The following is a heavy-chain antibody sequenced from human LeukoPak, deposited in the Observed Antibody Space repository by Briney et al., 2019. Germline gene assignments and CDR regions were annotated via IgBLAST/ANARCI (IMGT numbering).Heavy chain of an antibody. Sequence: GESLQISCKGSGYSFTSYWIGGVRQMPGKGLEWMGIIYPGESDTRYRPSFQGQVTISADRCISTSYLQWRRLKAADTAMYYCARQAYSDGSSSYLYSFDYWGQGTLVTVSS. V-gene: IGHV5-51*01. D-gene: IGHD3-22*01. CDR3: ARQAYSDGSSSYLYSFDY. CDR1: GYSFTSYW. J-gene: IGHJ4*02. CDR2: IYPGESDT.